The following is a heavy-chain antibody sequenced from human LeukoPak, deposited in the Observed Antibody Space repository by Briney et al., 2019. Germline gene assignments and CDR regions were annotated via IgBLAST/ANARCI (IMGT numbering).Heavy chain of an antibody. CDR3: AKDRGSYGDYDYYYGMDV. CDR2: ISYDGSNK. Sequence: GSLRLSCAASGFTFSSYGMHWVRQAPGKGLEWVAVISYDGSNKYYADSVKGRFTISRDNSKNTLYLQMNSLRAEDTAVYYCAKDRGSYGDYDYYYGMDVWGQGTTVTVSS. D-gene: IGHD4-17*01. V-gene: IGHV3-30*18. J-gene: IGHJ6*02. CDR1: GFTFSSYG.